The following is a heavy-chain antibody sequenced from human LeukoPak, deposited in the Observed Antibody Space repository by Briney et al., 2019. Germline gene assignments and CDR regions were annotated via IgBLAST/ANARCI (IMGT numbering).Heavy chain of an antibody. D-gene: IGHD2-2*01. V-gene: IGHV3-7*02. CDR1: EFTFSSYW. J-gene: IGHJ4*02. CDR2: IKQDGNER. CDR3: ARGKDYCSSTSCYGGVDY. Sequence: PGGSLRLSCAASEFTFSSYWMGWVRQAPGKGLEWVANIKQDGNERNYVDSVEGRFIISRDNANNSLYLQMNSLRAEDTAVYYCARGKDYCSSTSCYGGVDYWGQGTLVTVSS.